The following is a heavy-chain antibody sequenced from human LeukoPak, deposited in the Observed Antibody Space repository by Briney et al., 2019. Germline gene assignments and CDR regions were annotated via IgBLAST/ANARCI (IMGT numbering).Heavy chain of an antibody. D-gene: IGHD1-1*01. V-gene: IGHV4-59*01. CDR2: IYYSCNT. CDR3: ARGGSTGTNLNWVDP. CDR1: GGSISSYY. J-gene: IGHJ5*02. Sequence: SETLSLTCTVSGGSISSYYWSWIRQPPGKGLGWSGCIYYSCNTKHNPSLKSRVTISVDTSKNQFSLKLSSVTAADTAVYYCARGGSTGTNLNWVDPWGQGTLVTVSS.